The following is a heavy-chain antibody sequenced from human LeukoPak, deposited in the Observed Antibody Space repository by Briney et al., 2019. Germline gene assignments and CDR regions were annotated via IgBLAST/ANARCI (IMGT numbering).Heavy chain of an antibody. V-gene: IGHV3-13*01. CDR2: IAPAGDT. CDR1: GFTFRRYD. CDR3: ARAGGSTGWYTFDL. Sequence: PGGSLTHPCAASGFTFRRYDLHWLRQSTRKRLEWVSTIAPAGDTFYPDSVRGRFSISRENAKNSLYLQMNSLMAGDTAVYYCARAGGSTGWYTFDLWGQGTMVTVSS. J-gene: IGHJ3*01. D-gene: IGHD6-19*01.